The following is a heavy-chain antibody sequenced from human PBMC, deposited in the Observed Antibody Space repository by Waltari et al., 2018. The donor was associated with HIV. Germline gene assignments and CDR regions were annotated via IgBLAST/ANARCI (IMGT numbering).Heavy chain of an antibody. Sequence: EVQLVESGGGLIQPGGSLRLSCAASGFTVSSVSMSWVGQAPGKGLEWVSVIHSSGGTNYADSVKGRFTISRDNSKNTLYLQMNSLGAEDTAVYYCARDTTVVGTRYFDYWGRGTLVTVSS. V-gene: IGHV3-53*01. CDR3: ARDTTVVGTRYFDY. CDR2: IHSSGGT. D-gene: IGHD6-13*01. J-gene: IGHJ4*02. CDR1: GFTVSSVS.